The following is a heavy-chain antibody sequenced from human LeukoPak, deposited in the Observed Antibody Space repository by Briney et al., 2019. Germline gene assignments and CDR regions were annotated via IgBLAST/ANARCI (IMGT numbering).Heavy chain of an antibody. CDR3: TALGAASEY. CDR1: GLTFSNAW. V-gene: IGHV3-15*01. D-gene: IGHD2-15*01. J-gene: IGHJ4*02. CDR2: IKSKTDGGTT. Sequence: PGGSLRLSCVASGLTFSNAWMSWIRQAPGKGLQWAGHIKSKTDGGTTDYAAPVKGRFTVSRDDSKNTLYLQMNSLKNEDAALYYCTALGAASEYWGQGAPVTVSS.